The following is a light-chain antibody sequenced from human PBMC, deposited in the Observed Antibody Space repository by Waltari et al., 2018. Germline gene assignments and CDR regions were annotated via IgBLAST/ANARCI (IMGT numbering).Light chain of an antibody. CDR1: QSVLYSSNNKNY. J-gene: IGKJ1*01. V-gene: IGKV4-1*01. CDR3: QQYYSTSST. Sequence: DIVMTQSPDSLAVSLGGRATINCKSSQSVLYSSNNKNYLAWYQQKPGQPPKLLIYWASTRESGVPDRFSGSGSGTDFTLTISSLQAEDVAVYYCQQYYSTSSTFGQGTKVEIK. CDR2: WAS.